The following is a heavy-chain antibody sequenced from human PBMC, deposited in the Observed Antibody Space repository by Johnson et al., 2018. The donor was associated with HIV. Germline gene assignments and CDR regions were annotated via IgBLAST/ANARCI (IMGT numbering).Heavy chain of an antibody. CDR2: ISYDGSNK. CDR1: GFTFSTYV. CDR3: AKWSDI. J-gene: IGHJ3*02. V-gene: IGHV3-30*04. D-gene: IGHD2-8*01. Sequence: QVQLVESGGGVVQPGRSLRLSCAASGFTFSTYVMHWVRQAPGKGLEWVAVISYDGSNKHYADSVKGRFTISRDNSQNTLYLQMNRLRVEDTAVYYCAKWSDIWGQGTMVTVSS.